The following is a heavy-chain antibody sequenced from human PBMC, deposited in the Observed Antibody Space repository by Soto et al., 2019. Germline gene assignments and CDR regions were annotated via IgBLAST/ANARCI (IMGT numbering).Heavy chain of an antibody. Sequence: GGSLRLSCAASGFTFSSYGIHWVRQAPGKGLEWVAVISYDGSNKYYADSVKGRFTISRDNSKNTLYLQMNSLRAEDTAVYYCAKNRLRFLEWSYYYYYGMDIWGQGTTVTVSS. CDR3: AKNRLRFLEWSYYYYYGMDI. D-gene: IGHD3-3*01. V-gene: IGHV3-30*18. CDR2: ISYDGSNK. J-gene: IGHJ6*02. CDR1: GFTFSSYG.